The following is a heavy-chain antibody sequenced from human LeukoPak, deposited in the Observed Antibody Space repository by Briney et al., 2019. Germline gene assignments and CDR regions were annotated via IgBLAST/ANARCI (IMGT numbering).Heavy chain of an antibody. CDR3: ARDLGRNFYYALDY. V-gene: IGHV1-18*01. J-gene: IGHJ4*02. CDR2: ISAYNDNT. D-gene: IGHD3-22*01. Sequence: ASVKVSCKASGYTFTSYAMNWVRQAPGQGLEWMGWISAYNDNTNYAQKLQGRVTMTTDTSTSTAYMELRSLRSDDTAVYYCARDLGRNFYYALDYWGQGTLVTVSS. CDR1: GYTFTSYA.